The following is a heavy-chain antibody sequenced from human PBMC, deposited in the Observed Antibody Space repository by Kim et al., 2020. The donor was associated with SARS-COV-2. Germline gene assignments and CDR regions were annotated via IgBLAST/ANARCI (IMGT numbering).Heavy chain of an antibody. J-gene: IGHJ4*02. V-gene: IGHV3-15*01. D-gene: IGHD3-22*01. CDR1: GFTFSNAW. CDR3: TTDLVGYYYDSSGYRPD. CDR2: IKSKTDGGTT. Sequence: GGSLRLSCAASGFTFSNAWMSWVRQAPGKGLEWVGRIKSKTDGGTTDYAAPVKGRFTISRDDSKNTLYLQMNSLKTEDTAVYYCTTDLVGYYYDSSGYRPDWGQGTLVTVSS.